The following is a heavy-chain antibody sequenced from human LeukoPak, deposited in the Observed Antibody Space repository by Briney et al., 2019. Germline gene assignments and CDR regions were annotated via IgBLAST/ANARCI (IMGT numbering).Heavy chain of an antibody. CDR2: IIPIFGTA. Sequence: SVKVSCKASGYTFTSYGISWVRQAPGQGLEWMGGIIPIFGTANYAQKFQGRVTITADESTSTAYMELSSLRSEDTAVYYCAREHFPIYYYGMDVWGQGTTVTVSS. CDR3: AREHFPIYYYGMDV. V-gene: IGHV1-69*13. J-gene: IGHJ6*02. CDR1: GYTFTSYG.